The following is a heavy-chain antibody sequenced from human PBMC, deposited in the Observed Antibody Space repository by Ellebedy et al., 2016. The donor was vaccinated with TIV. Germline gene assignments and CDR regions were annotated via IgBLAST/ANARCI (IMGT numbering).Heavy chain of an antibody. CDR3: TKNNGGSGPNWFAP. CDR1: GSTLSRYA. V-gene: IGHV3-48*01. CDR2: ISISSSNI. Sequence: GGSLRLXCEASGSTLSRYAMNWVRQAPGKGLEWVSYISISSSNIHYAESVKGRFTISRDNAKNSLVLQMNSLRAEDTATYYCTKNNGGSGPNWFAPWGPGTLVTVSS. J-gene: IGHJ5*02. D-gene: IGHD6-19*01.